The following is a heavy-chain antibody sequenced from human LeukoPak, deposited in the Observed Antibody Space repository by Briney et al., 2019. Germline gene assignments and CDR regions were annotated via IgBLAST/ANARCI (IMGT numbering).Heavy chain of an antibody. J-gene: IGHJ4*02. D-gene: IGHD1-26*01. V-gene: IGHV3-15*01. CDR2: IKSKTDGETT. CDR1: GFTFSNAW. Sequence: GGSLRLSCAASGFTFSNAWMRWVRQAPGKGLEWVGRIKSKTDGETTDYAATVRGRFTISRDDSKNTFYLQMNSLKTDDTAVYYCTTELRWELPATDYWGQGTLVTVSS. CDR3: TTELRWELPATDY.